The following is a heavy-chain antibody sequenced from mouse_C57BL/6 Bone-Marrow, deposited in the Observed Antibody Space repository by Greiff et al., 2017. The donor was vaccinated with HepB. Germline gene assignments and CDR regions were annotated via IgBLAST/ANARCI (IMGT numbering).Heavy chain of an antibody. V-gene: IGHV1-53*01. J-gene: IGHJ1*03. D-gene: IGHD1-1*01. CDR2: INPSNGGT. CDR1: GYTFTSYW. CDR3: ASPLITTVVRYFDV. Sequence: QVQLQQPGTELVKPGASVKLSCKASGYTFTSYWMHWVKQRPGQGLEWIGNINPSNGGTNYNEKFKSKATLTVDKSSSTAYMQLSSLTSEDSAVYYCASPLITTVVRYFDVWGTGTTVTVSS.